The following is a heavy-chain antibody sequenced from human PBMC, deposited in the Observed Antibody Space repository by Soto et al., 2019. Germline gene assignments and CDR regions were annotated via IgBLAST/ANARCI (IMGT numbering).Heavy chain of an antibody. D-gene: IGHD3-10*01. Sequence: QVQLQESGPGLVKPSETLSLSCTVSGGSINSYYWSWIRQSPGKRMEWIGYVHHSWVSSYNPSLQIRVAISLDTSKSQFSLKVTSVTAPDTAVYYCSRPGFGPLHGLVDVWGQGTTVTVSS. CDR1: GGSINSYY. J-gene: IGHJ6*02. CDR2: VHHSWVS. V-gene: IGHV4-59*08. CDR3: SRPGFGPLHGLVDV.